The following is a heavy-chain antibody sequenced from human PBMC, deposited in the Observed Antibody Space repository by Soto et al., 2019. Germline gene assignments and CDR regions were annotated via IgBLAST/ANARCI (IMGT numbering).Heavy chain of an antibody. CDR2: INPSGGST. Sequence: ASVKVSCKASGYTFTSYYMHWVRQAPGQGLEWMGIINPSGGSTSYAQKFQGRVTMTRDTSASTAYMELSSLRSEDTAVYYCARDPDYGDYGTSPADDYWGQGTLVTVSS. D-gene: IGHD4-17*01. V-gene: IGHV1-46*01. CDR1: GYTFTSYY. CDR3: ARDPDYGDYGTSPADDY. J-gene: IGHJ4*02.